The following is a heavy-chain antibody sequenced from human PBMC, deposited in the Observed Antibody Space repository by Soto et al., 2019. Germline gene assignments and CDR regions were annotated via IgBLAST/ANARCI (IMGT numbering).Heavy chain of an antibody. Sequence: LSLTCSVSGASISRGAYYWSWMRQHPGKGLEWIGNIYYSGSAYYNPSLKSRVAISVDTSQNQFSLRLSSVTAADTAVYYCARGVLANWGPENWFDPWGQGTLVTVSS. CDR2: IYYSGSA. J-gene: IGHJ5*02. CDR1: GASISRGAYY. V-gene: IGHV4-31*03. D-gene: IGHD7-27*01. CDR3: ARGVLANWGPENWFDP.